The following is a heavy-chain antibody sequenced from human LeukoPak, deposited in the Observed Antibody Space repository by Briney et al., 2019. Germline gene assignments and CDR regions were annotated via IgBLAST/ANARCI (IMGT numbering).Heavy chain of an antibody. CDR2: IYYSGST. J-gene: IGHJ5*02. CDR3: ARGRTVTGANNWFDP. Sequence: SETLSLTCTVSGGSISSYYWSWIRQPPGKGLEWIGYIYYSGSTNYNPSLKSRVTISVDTSKNQFSLKLSSVTAADTAVYYCARGRTVTGANNWFDPWGQGTLVTVSS. CDR1: GGSISSYY. V-gene: IGHV4-59*12. D-gene: IGHD4-11*01.